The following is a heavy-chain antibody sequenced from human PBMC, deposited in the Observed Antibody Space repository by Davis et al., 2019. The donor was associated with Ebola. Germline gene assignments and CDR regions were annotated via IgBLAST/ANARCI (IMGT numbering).Heavy chain of an antibody. V-gene: IGHV3-23*01. J-gene: IGHJ6*04. Sequence: PGGSLRLSCAASGFTFSNAWMSWVRQAPGKGLEWVSAVSGSGESTYYADSLKGRFTISRDNSKNTLYLQMNSLRAEDTAVYYCARGPTVTIPDYGMDVWGKGTTVTVSS. CDR1: GFTFSNAW. CDR2: VSGSGEST. D-gene: IGHD4-17*01. CDR3: ARGPTVTIPDYGMDV.